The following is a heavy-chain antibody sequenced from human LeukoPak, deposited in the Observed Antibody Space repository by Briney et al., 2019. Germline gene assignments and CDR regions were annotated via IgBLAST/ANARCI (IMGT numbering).Heavy chain of an antibody. V-gene: IGHV2-5*02. J-gene: IGHJ4*02. Sequence: SGPTLVKPTQTLTLTCTFSGFSLSTSGVGVGWIRQPPGKALEWLALIFWVDDKYYSPSLKNKLTITKGTSRTQVVLTMTNVDPVATATYYCAHTGYSYGLDFWGQGTLVTVSS. CDR2: IFWVDDK. D-gene: IGHD5-18*01. CDR3: AHTGYSYGLDF. CDR1: GFSLSTSGVG.